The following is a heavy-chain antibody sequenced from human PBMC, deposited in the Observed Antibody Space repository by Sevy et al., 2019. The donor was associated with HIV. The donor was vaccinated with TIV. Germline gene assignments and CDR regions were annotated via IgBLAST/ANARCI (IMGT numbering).Heavy chain of an antibody. CDR2: IIPIFGTA. CDR3: ARETTMVRGVPTFNWFDP. J-gene: IGHJ5*02. Sequence: ASVKVSCKASGGAFSSYAIRWVRQAPGQGLEWMGGIIPIFGTANYAQKFQGRVTITADESTSTAYMELSSLRSEDTAVYYCARETTMVRGVPTFNWFDPWGQGTLVTVSS. CDR1: GGAFSSYA. D-gene: IGHD3-10*01. V-gene: IGHV1-69*13.